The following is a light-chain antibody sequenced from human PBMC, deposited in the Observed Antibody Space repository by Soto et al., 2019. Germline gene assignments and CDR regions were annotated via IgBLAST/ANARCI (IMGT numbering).Light chain of an antibody. CDR1: QSVSSN. J-gene: IGKJ1*01. V-gene: IGKV3-15*01. Sequence: ETVMTQSPATLSLSPWERATLSCRASQSVSSNLAWYQHKPGQAPRLLIYGASARATGIPARFSGSGSGTEFTLSISSLESEDFAIYYCQQYNDGPPWTFGQGTKVEIK. CDR2: GAS. CDR3: QQYNDGPPWT.